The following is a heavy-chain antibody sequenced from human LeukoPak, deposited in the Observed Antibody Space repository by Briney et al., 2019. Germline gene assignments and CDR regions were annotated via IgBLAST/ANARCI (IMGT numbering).Heavy chain of an antibody. CDR1: GGSISGYY. V-gene: IGHV4-59*01. CDR2: IYYSGST. J-gene: IGHJ4*02. D-gene: IGHD6-19*01. CDR3: ARDRGGGWYETAFDY. Sequence: PSETLSLTCTVSGGSISGYYWSWIRQPPGKGLEWIGYIYYSGSTNYNPSLKSRVTISVDTSKNQFSLKLSSVTAADTAVYYCARDRGGGWYETAFDYWGQGTLVTVSS.